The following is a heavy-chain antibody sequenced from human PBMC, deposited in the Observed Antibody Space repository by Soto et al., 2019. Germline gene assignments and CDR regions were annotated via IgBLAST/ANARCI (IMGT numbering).Heavy chain of an antibody. CDR3: IRVVGRGALDY. Sequence: EVQLVESGGGLVQPGGSLRLSCAASGFSFSDHYMDWVRQAPGKGLEWVGRTRNKANSYTTEYAASVKDRFTISRDDSKNSLYLQMNSLKTDDTAVYYCIRVVGRGALDYWGQGTLVTVSS. V-gene: IGHV3-72*01. D-gene: IGHD1-26*01. CDR1: GFSFSDHY. CDR2: TRNKANSYTT. J-gene: IGHJ4*02.